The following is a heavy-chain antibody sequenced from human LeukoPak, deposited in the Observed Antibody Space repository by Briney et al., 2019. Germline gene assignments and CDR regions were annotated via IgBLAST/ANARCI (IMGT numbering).Heavy chain of an antibody. V-gene: IGHV4-31*03. CDR2: IYYSGST. J-gene: IGHJ3*02. CDR3: ARAVVTASDAFDI. CDR1: GGSISSGGYY. D-gene: IGHD2-21*02. Sequence: SETLSLTCTVSGGSISSGGYYWSWIRQHPGKGLEWIGYIYYSGSTYYNPSLKSRVTISVDTSKNQFFLKLSSVTAADTAVYYCARAVVTASDAFDIWGQGTMVTVSS.